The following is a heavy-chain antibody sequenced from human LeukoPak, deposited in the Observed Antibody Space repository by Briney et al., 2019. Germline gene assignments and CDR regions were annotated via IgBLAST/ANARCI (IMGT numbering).Heavy chain of an antibody. D-gene: IGHD6-19*01. Sequence: PSETLSLTCAVSGYSISSGYYWGWIRQPPGKGLEWIGSIYYSGSTYYNPSLKSRVTISVDTSKNQFSLKLSSVTAADTAVYYCASLSRAGYSSGWIQLDYWGQGTLVTVSS. CDR1: GYSISSGYY. CDR2: IYYSGST. CDR3: ASLSRAGYSSGWIQLDY. V-gene: IGHV4-38-2*01. J-gene: IGHJ4*02.